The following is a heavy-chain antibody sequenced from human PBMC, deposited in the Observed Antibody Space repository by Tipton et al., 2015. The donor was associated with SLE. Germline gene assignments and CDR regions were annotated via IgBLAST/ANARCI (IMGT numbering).Heavy chain of an antibody. CDR1: GGSINNYY. V-gene: IGHV4-59*12. D-gene: IGHD5-24*01. J-gene: IGHJ4*02. CDR2: ICYRGTT. Sequence: TLSLTCSVSGGSINNYYWSWIRQPPGKGLEWIGSICYRGTTYYNPSLKSRVTISVDTSKNQLSLKLRSVTAADTAVYYCARDAVDGYRGGAVDSWGQGTLVTVSS. CDR3: ARDAVDGYRGGAVDS.